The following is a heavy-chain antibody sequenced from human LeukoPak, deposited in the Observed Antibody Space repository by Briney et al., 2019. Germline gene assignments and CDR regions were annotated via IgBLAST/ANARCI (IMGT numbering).Heavy chain of an antibody. V-gene: IGHV3-23*01. J-gene: IGHJ5*01. CDR1: GFTFNNYA. CDR3: AKEPREYCSSTSCPNWFDS. Sequence: GGSLRLSCAASGFTFNNYAMSWVRQAPGKGLEWVSAISASGGTTYYADSVKGRFTISRDNSENTLFLQMSSLRAEDTAVYYCAKEPREYCSSTSCPNWFDSWGQGTLVTVSS. CDR2: ISASGGTT. D-gene: IGHD2-2*01.